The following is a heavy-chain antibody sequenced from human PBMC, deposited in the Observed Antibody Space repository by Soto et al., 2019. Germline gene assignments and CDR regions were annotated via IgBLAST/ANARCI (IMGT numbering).Heavy chain of an antibody. V-gene: IGHV3-23*01. Sequence: EVQLLESGGGLVQPGGSLRLSCAASGFTFSSYAMSWVRQAQGKGLEWVSAFSGSGGSTYYADSVKGRFTISRDNSKNTLYLQMNSLRAEDTAVYYCGVRPGVDYWGQGTLVTVSS. CDR2: FSGSGGST. CDR3: GVRPGVDY. CDR1: GFTFSSYA. D-gene: IGHD1-1*01. J-gene: IGHJ4*02.